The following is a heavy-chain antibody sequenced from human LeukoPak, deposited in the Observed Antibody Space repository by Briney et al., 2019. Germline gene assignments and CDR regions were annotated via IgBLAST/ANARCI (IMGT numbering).Heavy chain of an antibody. CDR1: GYTFTGYY. CDR2: INPNSGGT. Sequence: ASVKVSCKASGYTFTGYYMHWVRQAPGQGLEWMGWINPNSGGTNYAQKFQGRVTMTRDASISTAYMELSRLRSDDTAVYYCARGEGGTNDWFDPWGQGTLVTVSS. CDR3: ARGEGGTNDWFDP. D-gene: IGHD4/OR15-4a*01. J-gene: IGHJ5*02. V-gene: IGHV1-2*02.